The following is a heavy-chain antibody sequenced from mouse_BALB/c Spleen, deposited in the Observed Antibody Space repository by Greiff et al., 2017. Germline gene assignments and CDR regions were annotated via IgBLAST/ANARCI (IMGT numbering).Heavy chain of an antibody. V-gene: IGHV5-9-3*01. Sequence: EVQRVESGGGLVKPGGSLKLSCAASGFTFSSYAMSWVRQTPEKRLEWVATISSGGSYTYYPDSVKGRFTISRDNAKNTLYLQMSSLRSEDTAMYYCAREGDYGSSYPYVDYWGQGTTLTVSS. CDR3: AREGDYGSSYPYVDY. D-gene: IGHD1-1*01. J-gene: IGHJ2*01. CDR2: ISSGGSYT. CDR1: GFTFSSYA.